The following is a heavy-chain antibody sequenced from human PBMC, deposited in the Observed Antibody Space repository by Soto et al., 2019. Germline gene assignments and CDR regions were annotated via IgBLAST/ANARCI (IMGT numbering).Heavy chain of an antibody. D-gene: IGHD3-9*01. V-gene: IGHV3-9*01. CDR3: AKEAGLVRFFDWLSNGLDV. Sequence: EVQLVESGGDLVQPGRSLRLSCAASGFTFDDYAMHWVRQAPGKGLEWVSGISWNSGNKGYADSVKGRFTISRDNAKNFLYLEMNSLRAEDTALYYWAKEAGLVRFFDWLSNGLDVWGQGTAVTVS. CDR2: ISWNSGNK. J-gene: IGHJ6*02. CDR1: GFTFDDYA.